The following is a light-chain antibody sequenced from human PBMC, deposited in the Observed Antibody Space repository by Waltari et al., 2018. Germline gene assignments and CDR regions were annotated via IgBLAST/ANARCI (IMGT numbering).Light chain of an antibody. CDR3: QQYGTSPLT. Sequence: EIVLTQFQGTLSLSPGERATLYCRASQSVSFNYLAWFQQKPGQPPRLLIYAASTRATGIPDRFSGSGSGTDFTLTISRLEPADFAVYYCQQYGTSPLTFGGGTKVEI. V-gene: IGKV3-20*01. CDR1: QSVSFNY. J-gene: IGKJ4*01. CDR2: AAS.